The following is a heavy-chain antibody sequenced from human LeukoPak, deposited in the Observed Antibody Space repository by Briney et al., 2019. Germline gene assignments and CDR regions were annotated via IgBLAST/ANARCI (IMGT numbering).Heavy chain of an antibody. V-gene: IGHV4-4*02. D-gene: IGHD3-10*01. CDR1: GGSISSSNW. J-gene: IGHJ6*02. CDR2: TYYSGST. Sequence: PSGTLSLTCAVSGGSISSSNWWSCVRQPPGKGLEWIGYTYYSGSTYYNPSLKCRVTISVDTSKNQFSLKLSSVTAADTAVYYCARDYYGSGSPNNPNYYGMDVWGQGTTVTVSS. CDR3: ARDYYGSGSPNNPNYYGMDV.